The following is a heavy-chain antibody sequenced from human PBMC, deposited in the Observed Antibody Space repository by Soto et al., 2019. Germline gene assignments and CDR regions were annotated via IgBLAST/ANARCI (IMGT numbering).Heavy chain of an antibody. CDR3: ARVRNWFDH. V-gene: IGHV4-34*01. J-gene: IGHJ5*02. CDR2: IDHSGYT. Sequence: SETLSLTCAVYGGSFSGYYWNWIRQPPGKGLEWIGEIDHSGYTNYNPSLKSRVTISVDTSKNQFSLRLTSVADVGTAAYYCARVRNWFDHWGQGTMVTVSS. CDR1: GGSFSGYY.